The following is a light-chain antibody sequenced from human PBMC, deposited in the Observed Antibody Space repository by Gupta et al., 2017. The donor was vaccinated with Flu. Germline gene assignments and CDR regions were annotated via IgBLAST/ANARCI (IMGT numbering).Light chain of an antibody. Sequence: HMTQSPSSLSAYVGDRVTITCRASQSISSYLNWYQQKPGKAPKLLIYAASSLQSGVPSRFSGSGSGTDFTLTIRSLQPEDFATYYCQQSYSTLMYTFGQGTKLEIK. CDR3: QQSYSTLMYT. CDR2: AAS. J-gene: IGKJ2*01. CDR1: QSISSY. V-gene: IGKV1-39*01.